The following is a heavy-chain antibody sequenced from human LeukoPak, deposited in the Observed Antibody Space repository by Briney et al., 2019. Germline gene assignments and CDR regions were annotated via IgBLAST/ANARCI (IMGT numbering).Heavy chain of an antibody. CDR1: GGSISSYY. CDR2: IYYSGST. CDR3: ARKGIAAVYDWYFDL. V-gene: IGHV4-59*08. D-gene: IGHD6-13*01. Sequence: SETLSLTCTVSGGSISSYYWSWVRQPPGKGLEWIGYIYYSGSTNYNPSLKSRVTISVDTSKNQFSLKLSSVTAADTAVYYCARKGIAAVYDWYFDLWGRGTLVTVSS. J-gene: IGHJ2*01.